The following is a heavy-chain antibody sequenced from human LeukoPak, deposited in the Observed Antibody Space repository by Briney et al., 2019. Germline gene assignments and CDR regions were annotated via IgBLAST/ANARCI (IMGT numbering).Heavy chain of an antibody. Sequence: ASVKVSCKASGYTFTSYGISWVRQAPGQGLEWMGWISAYNGNTNYAQKLQGRVTMTTDTSTSTAYMELRSLRSDDTAMYYCARETDYSHPNYFDPWGQGTLVTVSS. CDR3: ARETDYSHPNYFDP. D-gene: IGHD4-11*01. J-gene: IGHJ5*02. V-gene: IGHV1-18*01. CDR1: GYTFTSYG. CDR2: ISAYNGNT.